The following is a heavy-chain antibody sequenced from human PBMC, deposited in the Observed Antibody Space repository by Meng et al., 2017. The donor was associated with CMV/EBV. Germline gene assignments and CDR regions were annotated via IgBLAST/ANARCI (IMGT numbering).Heavy chain of an antibody. CDR3: ARDRY. V-gene: IGHV1-18*01. CDR2: ISTYNGDT. Sequence: ASVKVSCKASGGTFSSYTISWVRQAPGQGLEWMGWISTYNGDTNFAQKFQGRVTMTTDTSTSTVYMELRSLRSDDTAVYYCARDRYWGQGTLVTVSS. J-gene: IGHJ4*02. CDR1: GGTFSSYT.